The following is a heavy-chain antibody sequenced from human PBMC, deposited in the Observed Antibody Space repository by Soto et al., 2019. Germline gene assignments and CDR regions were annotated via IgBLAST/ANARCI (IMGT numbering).Heavy chain of an antibody. J-gene: IGHJ4*02. V-gene: IGHV3-7*05. CDR2: IKGDGSEK. CDR1: GFTFSDYW. D-gene: IGHD3-10*01. CDR3: ATIKCRGGKAL. Sequence: EVQLVESGGGLVQPGGSLRLSCAASGFTFSDYWMSWVRQAPGKGLECVANIKGDGSEKYYVDPVKGRFTISRDNAKNSVYVKMTRLRDEDTVVSDGATIKCRGGKALRGQGTLVTVSS.